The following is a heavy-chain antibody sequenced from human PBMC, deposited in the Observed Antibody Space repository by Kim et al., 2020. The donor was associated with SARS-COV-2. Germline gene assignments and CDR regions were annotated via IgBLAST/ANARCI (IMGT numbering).Heavy chain of an antibody. CDR2: IYHSGST. D-gene: IGHD3-10*01. V-gene: IGHV4-4*02. J-gene: IGHJ5*02. Sequence: SETLSLTCAVSGGSISSSNWWSWVRQPPGKGLEWIGEIYHSGSTNYNPSLKSRVTISVDKSKNQFSLKLSSVTAADTAVYYCSREAMVRGVITNWFDPWGQGTLVTVSS. CDR1: GGSISSSNW. CDR3: SREAMVRGVITNWFDP.